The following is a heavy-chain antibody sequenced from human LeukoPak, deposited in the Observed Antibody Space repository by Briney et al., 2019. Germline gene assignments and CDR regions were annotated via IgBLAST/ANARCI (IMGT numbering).Heavy chain of an antibody. CDR2: ISAGGENT. CDR1: GFAFSSFG. J-gene: IGHJ4*02. D-gene: IGHD4-17*01. Sequence: GGSLRLSCAASGFAFSSFGMTWVRQAPGKGLEWVSTISAGGENTHYADSVKGRFTISRDNSKNTLYLQMNSLRAEDTAIYYCAKGSIEYGDPYFDYWGQGTLVTVSS. CDR3: AKGSIEYGDPYFDY. V-gene: IGHV3-23*01.